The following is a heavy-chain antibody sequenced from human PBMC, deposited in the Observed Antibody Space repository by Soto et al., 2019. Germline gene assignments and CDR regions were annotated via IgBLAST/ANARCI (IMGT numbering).Heavy chain of an antibody. CDR1: GGSISSYY. J-gene: IGHJ5*02. Sequence: SETLSLTCTVSGGSISSYYWSWIRQPPGKGLEWIGYIYYSGSTNYNPSLKSRVTISVDTSKNQFSLKLSSVTAADTAVYYCARADITGTPPAWFVPWGQGTLVTVSS. CDR2: IYYSGST. D-gene: IGHD1-20*01. V-gene: IGHV4-59*01. CDR3: ARADITGTPPAWFVP.